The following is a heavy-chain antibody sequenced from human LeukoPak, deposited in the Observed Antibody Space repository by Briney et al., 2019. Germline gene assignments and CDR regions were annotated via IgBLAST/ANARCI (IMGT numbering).Heavy chain of an antibody. CDR1: GFTFSSYS. V-gene: IGHV3-21*04. D-gene: IGHD5-24*01. Sequence: TGGSLKLSCAASGFTFSSYSMNWVRQAPGKGLEWVSSISSSSSYIYYADSVKGRFTISRDNAKNSLYLQMNSLRAEDTAVYYCAKDRSKRWLQHSGTKFDYWGQGTLVTVSS. J-gene: IGHJ4*02. CDR3: AKDRSKRWLQHSGTKFDY. CDR2: ISSSSSYI.